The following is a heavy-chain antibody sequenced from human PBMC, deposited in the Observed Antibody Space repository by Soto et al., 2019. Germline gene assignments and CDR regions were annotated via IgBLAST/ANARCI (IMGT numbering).Heavy chain of an antibody. V-gene: IGHV1-2*06. CDR1: GYTFTGYY. J-gene: IGHJ4*02. CDR3: ARNDYGGNSYFDY. D-gene: IGHD4-17*01. Sequence: ASVKVSCKASGYTFTGYYMYWVRQAPGQGLGWVGRINPNSGGTNYAQKFQGRVTMTRDTSISTAYMELSRLRSDDTAVYYCARNDYGGNSYFDYWGQGTLVNVSS. CDR2: INPNSGGT.